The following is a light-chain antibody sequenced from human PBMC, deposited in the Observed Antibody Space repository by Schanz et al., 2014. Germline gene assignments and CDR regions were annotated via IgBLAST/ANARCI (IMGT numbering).Light chain of an antibody. J-gene: IGLJ3*02. CDR2: LNSDGSH. CDR1: SGHSSYA. V-gene: IGLV4-69*01. CDR3: QTWGTGIRV. Sequence: QLVLTQSPSASASLGASVKLTCTLSSGHSSYAIAWHRQQPEKGHRYLMKLNSDGSHNKGDGIPDRFSGSSSGSERYLTISSLQSEDEADYYCQTWGTGIRVFGGGTKLTVL.